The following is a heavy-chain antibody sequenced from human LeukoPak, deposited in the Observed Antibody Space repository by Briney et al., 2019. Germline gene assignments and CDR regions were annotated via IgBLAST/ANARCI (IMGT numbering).Heavy chain of an antibody. Sequence: GGSLRLSCAASGFTFSSYGMHWVRQAPGKGLEWVAFIRYDGSNKYYADSVKGRFTISRDNSKNTLYLQMNSLRPEDTAIYFCARGKHQLLSLAYMDVWGKGTTVTVSS. D-gene: IGHD2-2*01. V-gene: IGHV3-30*02. CDR2: IRYDGSNK. J-gene: IGHJ6*03. CDR1: GFTFSSYG. CDR3: ARGKHQLLSLAYMDV.